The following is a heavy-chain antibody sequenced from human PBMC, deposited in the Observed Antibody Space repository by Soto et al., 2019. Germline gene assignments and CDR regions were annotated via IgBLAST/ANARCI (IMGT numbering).Heavy chain of an antibody. CDR2: IYYSGST. D-gene: IGHD2-15*01. Sequence: PSETLSLTCTVSGGSISSYYWSWIRQPPGKGLEWIGYIYYSGSTNYNPSLKSRVTISVDTSKNQFSLKLSSVTAADTAVYYCARVGGCSGGSCFISTSPGYYYGMDVWGQGTTVTVSS. CDR3: ARVGGCSGGSCFISTSPGYYYGMDV. V-gene: IGHV4-59*01. CDR1: GGSISSYY. J-gene: IGHJ6*02.